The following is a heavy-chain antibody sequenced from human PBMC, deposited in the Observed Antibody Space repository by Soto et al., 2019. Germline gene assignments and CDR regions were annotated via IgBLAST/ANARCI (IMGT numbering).Heavy chain of an antibody. CDR3: ARRGSGSYYDY. D-gene: IGHD1-26*01. Sequence: EVQLLESGGGLVQPGGSLRLSGAASGLTFSSYALRWVRQPPGKGLEWVSAISGSGGSTYYADPVKGRFTISRDNSKNTLYLQMNSLRAEDTAVYYCARRGSGSYYDYWGQGTLVTVSS. CDR2: ISGSGGST. CDR1: GLTFSSYA. J-gene: IGHJ4*02. V-gene: IGHV3-23*01.